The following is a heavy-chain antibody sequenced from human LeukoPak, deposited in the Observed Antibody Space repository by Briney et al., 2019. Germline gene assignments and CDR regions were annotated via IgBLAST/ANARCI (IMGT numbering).Heavy chain of an antibody. Sequence: GALRLSCAASGFTVRSNYMSWVRQAPGKGLEWVSVIYSGGSTYYADSVKGRFTISRDNSKNTLYLQMNSLRAEDTAVYYCARGVVHSGSYSNFDYWGQGTLVTVSS. J-gene: IGHJ4*02. CDR2: IYSGGST. CDR3: ARGVVHSGSYSNFDY. V-gene: IGHV3-53*01. D-gene: IGHD1-26*01. CDR1: GFTVRSNY.